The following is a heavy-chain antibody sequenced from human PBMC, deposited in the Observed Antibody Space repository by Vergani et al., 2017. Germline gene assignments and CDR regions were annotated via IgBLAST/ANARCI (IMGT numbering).Heavy chain of an antibody. D-gene: IGHD6-19*01. CDR2: ISGSGGST. Sequence: VQLQQWGAGLLKPSETLSLTCAVYGGSFSGYYWSWIRQPPGKGLEWVSAISGSGGSTYYADSVKGRFTISRDNSKNTLYLQMNSLRAEDTAVYYCAKGPRIAVAGTWFDPWGQGTLVTVSA. V-gene: IGHV3-23*01. CDR1: GGSFSGYY. CDR3: AKGPRIAVAGTWFDP. J-gene: IGHJ5*02.